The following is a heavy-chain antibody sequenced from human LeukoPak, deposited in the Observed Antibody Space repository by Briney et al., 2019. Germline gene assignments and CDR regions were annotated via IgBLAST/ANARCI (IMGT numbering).Heavy chain of an antibody. Sequence: GGSLRLSCAASGFSFSSYNMNWVRQTPGKGLEWVSSITSSSTYTFYADSVKGRFTISRDNAKNSLSLQMNSLRVEDTALYYCARGGISIFGVVIYMDVWGKGTTVIVSS. CDR2: ITSSSTYT. J-gene: IGHJ6*03. V-gene: IGHV3-21*04. CDR1: GFSFSSYN. CDR3: ARGGISIFGVVIYMDV. D-gene: IGHD3-3*01.